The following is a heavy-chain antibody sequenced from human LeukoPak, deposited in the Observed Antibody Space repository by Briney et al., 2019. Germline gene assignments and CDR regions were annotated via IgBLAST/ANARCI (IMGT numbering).Heavy chain of an antibody. Sequence: GGSLRLSCAASGFTFSSYSMNWVRQAPGKGLEWVSSISSSSSYIYYADSVKGRFTISRDNAKNPLYLQIHSLRAEDTAVYYCARDRVTMVRGVPYYYYYGMDVWGKGTTGTVSS. CDR2: ISSSSSYI. V-gene: IGHV3-21*01. J-gene: IGHJ6*04. CDR1: GFTFSSYS. D-gene: IGHD3-10*01. CDR3: ARDRVTMVRGVPYYYYYGMDV.